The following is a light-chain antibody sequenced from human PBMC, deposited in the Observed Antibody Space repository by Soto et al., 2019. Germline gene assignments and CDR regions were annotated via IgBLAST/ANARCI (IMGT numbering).Light chain of an antibody. V-gene: IGKV3-11*01. CDR2: DAS. Sequence: EIVLTQSPATLSLSPGERATLSCRASQSVSSYLAWYQQKPGQAPRLLIYDASSRATGIPARFSGSGSGTDFPPTSSGPGPEDFAVYYCQGGRPGGGGEYTFGQGTKLEIK. CDR1: QSVSSY. J-gene: IGKJ2*01. CDR3: QGGRPGGGGEYT.